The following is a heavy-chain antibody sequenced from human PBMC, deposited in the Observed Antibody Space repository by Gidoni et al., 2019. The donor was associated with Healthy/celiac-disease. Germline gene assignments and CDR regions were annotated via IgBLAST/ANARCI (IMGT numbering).Heavy chain of an antibody. CDR1: GGSISSSSSY. CDR2: IYYSGST. CDR3: ARDTVTYDILTGYPYYYGMDV. V-gene: IGHV4-39*07. J-gene: IGHJ6*02. Sequence: QLQLQESGPGLVKPSETLSLTCTVSGGSISSSSSYWGWIRQPPGKGLEWIGSIYYSGSTYYNPSLKSRVTISVDTSKNQFSLKLSSVTAADTAVYYCARDTVTYDILTGYPYYYGMDVWGQGTTVTVSS. D-gene: IGHD3-9*01.